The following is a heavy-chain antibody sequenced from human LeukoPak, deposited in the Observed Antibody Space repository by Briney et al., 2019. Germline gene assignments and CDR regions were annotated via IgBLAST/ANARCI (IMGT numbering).Heavy chain of an antibody. CDR1: GYTFTGYY. V-gene: IGHV1-2*02. CDR3: ANSITVSVGFDY. D-gene: IGHD1-14*01. CDR2: INPNSGGT. Sequence: ASVKVSCKASGYTFTGYYIHWVRQAPGQGLEWMGWINPNSGGTNYAQKFQGRVTMTRDTSISTAYMELSRLISDDTAVYYCANSITVSVGFDYWGQGTLVTVSS. J-gene: IGHJ4*02.